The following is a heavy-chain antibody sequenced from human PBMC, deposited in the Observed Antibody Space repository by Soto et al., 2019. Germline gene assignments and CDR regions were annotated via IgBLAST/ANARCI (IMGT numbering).Heavy chain of an antibody. CDR2: IIPIFGTA. V-gene: IGHV1-69*13. Sequence: SVKVSCKASGGTFSSYAISWVRQAPGQGLEWMGGIIPIFGTANYAQKFQGRVTITADESTSTAYMELSSLRSEDTAVYYCAREKPRGYDFWSGQDAFDLWGQGTMVTVSS. J-gene: IGHJ3*01. CDR1: GGTFSSYA. D-gene: IGHD3-3*01. CDR3: AREKPRGYDFWSGQDAFDL.